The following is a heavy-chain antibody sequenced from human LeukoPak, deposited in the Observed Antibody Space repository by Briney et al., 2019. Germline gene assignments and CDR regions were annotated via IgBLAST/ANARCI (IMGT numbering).Heavy chain of an antibody. CDR1: GFTFGDYA. J-gene: IGHJ6*02. D-gene: IGHD6-19*01. CDR2: IRSKAYGGTT. V-gene: IGHV3-49*03. CDR3: TTGEYSSGWYYYYGMDV. Sequence: GGSLRLSCAASGFTFGDYAMSWFRQAPGKGLEWVGFIRSKAYGGTTEYAASVKGRFTISRDDSKSIAYLQMNSLKTEDTAVYYCTTGEYSSGWYYYYGMDVWGQGTTVTVSS.